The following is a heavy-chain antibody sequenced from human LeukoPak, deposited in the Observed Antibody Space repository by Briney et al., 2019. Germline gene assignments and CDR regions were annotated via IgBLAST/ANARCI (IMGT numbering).Heavy chain of an antibody. J-gene: IGHJ4*02. CDR2: IYYSGST. V-gene: IGHV4-39*01. CDR1: GGSISSSSYY. D-gene: IGHD3-3*01. CDR3: AGLSTYYDFWSGPRWDYFDY. Sequence: PSETLSLTCTVSGGSISSSSYYWGWIRQPPGKGLEWIGSIYYSGSTYYNPSLKSRVTISVDTSKNQFSLKLSSVTAADTAVYYCAGLSTYYDFWSGPRWDYFDYWGQGTLVTVSS.